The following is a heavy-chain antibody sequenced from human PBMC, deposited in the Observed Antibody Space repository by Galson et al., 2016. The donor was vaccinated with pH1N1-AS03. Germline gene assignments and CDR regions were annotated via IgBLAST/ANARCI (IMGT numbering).Heavy chain of an antibody. D-gene: IGHD2-8*01. CDR3: ARSTHVNEGLDH. J-gene: IGHJ4*02. CDR2: IFWGGET. Sequence: PALVNPTQTLTLTCTFSGFSLSTGGVHVAWIRQPPGKALEWLALIFWGGETRYSPSLGSRLTITKDTSKNQVVLTMTNVDPMDTATYYCARSTHVNEGLDHWGQGTLVTVSS. CDR1: GFSLSTGGVH. V-gene: IGHV2-5*02.